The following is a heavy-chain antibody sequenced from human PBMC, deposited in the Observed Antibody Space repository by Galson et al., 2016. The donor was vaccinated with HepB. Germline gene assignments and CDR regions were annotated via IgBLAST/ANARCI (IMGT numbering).Heavy chain of an antibody. V-gene: IGHV4-59*01. CDR2: IYDSGST. CDR3: TRSPPWARYYGMDV. D-gene: IGHD1-26*01. CDR1: GGSISSSS. Sequence: TVSLTCTVSGGSISSSSWSWIRQPPGKGLEWIGYIYDSGSTNYNPSLKSRVTISVVTSKNQFSLKLSSVTAADTAMYYCTRSPPWARYYGMDVWGQGTTVTVSS. J-gene: IGHJ6*02.